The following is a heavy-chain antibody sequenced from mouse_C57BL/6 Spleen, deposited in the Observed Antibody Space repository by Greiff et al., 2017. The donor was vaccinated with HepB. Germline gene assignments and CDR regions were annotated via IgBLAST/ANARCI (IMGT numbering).Heavy chain of an antibody. CDR2: IYPGDGDT. CDR3: ARTGKYYGSSIYAMDY. CDR1: GYAFSSYW. D-gene: IGHD1-1*01. V-gene: IGHV1-80*01. Sequence: QVQLQQSGAELVKPGASVKISCKASGYAFSSYWMNWVKQRPGKGLEWIGQIYPGDGDTNYNGKFKGKATLTAAKSSSTAYIELSSLNSKDSAVYFCARTGKYYGSSIYAMDYWGQGTSVTVSS. J-gene: IGHJ4*01.